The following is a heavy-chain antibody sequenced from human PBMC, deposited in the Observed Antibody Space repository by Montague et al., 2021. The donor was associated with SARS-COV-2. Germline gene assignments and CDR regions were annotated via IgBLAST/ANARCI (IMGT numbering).Heavy chain of an antibody. CDR3: ARQPQELDKNYFDY. D-gene: IGHD1-1*01. J-gene: IGHJ4*02. V-gene: IGHV3-48*03. CDR1: GFTFSSYE. CDR2: ISSSGSTI. Sequence: SLRLSCAASGFTFSSYEMNWVRQAPGKGLEWVSYISSSGSTIYHADSVKGRFTISRDNAKNSLYLQMNSLRAEDTAIYYCARQPQELDKNYFDYWGQGTLVTVSS.